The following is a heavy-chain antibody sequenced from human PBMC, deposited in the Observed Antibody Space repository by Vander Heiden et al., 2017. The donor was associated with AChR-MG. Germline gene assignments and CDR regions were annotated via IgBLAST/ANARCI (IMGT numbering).Heavy chain of an antibody. D-gene: IGHD3-22*01. Sequence: VQLVQSGAEATEPGESVKISCKGSGYSFTNYWIGWVRQMRGKGLEWMGSIYPGDSDIRYSPSFQGQLTISVDKSVTTAYLQWSSLKASDTAMYYCARSYDSSGRYFDYWGQGALVTVSS. CDR1: GYSFTNYW. CDR2: IYPGDSDI. J-gene: IGHJ4*02. V-gene: IGHV5-51*01. CDR3: ARSYDSSGRYFDY.